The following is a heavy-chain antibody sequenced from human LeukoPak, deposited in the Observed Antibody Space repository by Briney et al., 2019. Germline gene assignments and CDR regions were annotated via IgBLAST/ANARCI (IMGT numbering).Heavy chain of an antibody. CDR1: GGPISSYY. Sequence: SETLSLTCTVSGGPISSYYWSWIRQPPGKGLEWIGYIYYSGSTNYNPSLKSRVTISVDTSKNQFSLKLSSVTAADTAVYYCARGEPSTLLNNDYYFMDVWGKGTTVTVSS. CDR3: ARGEPSTLLNNDYYFMDV. CDR2: IYYSGST. D-gene: IGHD1-14*01. V-gene: IGHV4-59*08. J-gene: IGHJ6*03.